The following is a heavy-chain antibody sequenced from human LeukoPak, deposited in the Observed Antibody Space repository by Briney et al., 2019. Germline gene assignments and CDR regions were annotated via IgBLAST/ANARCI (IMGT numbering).Heavy chain of an antibody. J-gene: IGHJ6*03. CDR1: GFSLSTSGMC. Sequence: SGPALVKPTQTLTLTCTFSGFSLSTSGMCVSWIRQPAGKGLEWIGRIYTSGSTNYNPSLKSRVTISVDTSKNQFSLKLSSVTAADTAVYYCARSSEGRYYYDSSGYSYYYYYMDVWGKGTTVTISS. V-gene: IGHV4-61*02. CDR3: ARSSEGRYYYDSSGYSYYYYYMDV. CDR2: IYTSGST. D-gene: IGHD3-22*01.